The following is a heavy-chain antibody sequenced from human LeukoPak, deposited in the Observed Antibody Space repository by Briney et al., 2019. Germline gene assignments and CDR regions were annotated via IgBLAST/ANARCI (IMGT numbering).Heavy chain of an antibody. CDR2: ISAYNDNT. Sequence: ASVKVSCKASGYTFTSYGISWVRQAPGQGLEWMGWISAYNDNTNYAQKLQGRVTMTTDTSTSTAYMELRSLRSDDTAVYYCARDLAYCGGDCYSTAEYFQHWGQGTLVTVSS. CDR1: GYTFTSYG. CDR3: ARDLAYCGGDCYSTAEYFQH. D-gene: IGHD2-21*02. V-gene: IGHV1-18*01. J-gene: IGHJ1*01.